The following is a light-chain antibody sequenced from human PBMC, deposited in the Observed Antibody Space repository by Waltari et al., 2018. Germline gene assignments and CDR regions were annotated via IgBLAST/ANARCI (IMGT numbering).Light chain of an antibody. CDR3: QQYNSYSLLS. V-gene: IGKV1-5*03. CDR1: QSISKW. Sequence: DIQLTQSPSTLSASVGDRVIFSCRASQSISKWLAWYQQKPGKAPKLLIYKASTLESGVPSRFSGSGSGTEFTLTISSLQPEDFATYYFQQYNSYSLLSFGGGTKVEIK. CDR2: KAS. J-gene: IGKJ4*01.